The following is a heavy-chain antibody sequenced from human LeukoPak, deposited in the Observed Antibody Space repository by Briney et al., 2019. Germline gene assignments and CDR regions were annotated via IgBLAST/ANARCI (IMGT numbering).Heavy chain of an antibody. V-gene: IGHV3-30*02. J-gene: IGHJ4*02. CDR1: GFTFSSYG. Sequence: GGSLRLSCAASGFTFSSYGMHWVRQAPGKGLEWVAFIRYDGSNKYYADSVKGRFTISRDNAKNSLYLQMNSLRAEDTAVYYCARVGGRRIAAAGKREYYLDYWGQGTLVTVSS. D-gene: IGHD6-13*01. CDR2: IRYDGSNK. CDR3: ARVGGRRIAAAGKREYYLDY.